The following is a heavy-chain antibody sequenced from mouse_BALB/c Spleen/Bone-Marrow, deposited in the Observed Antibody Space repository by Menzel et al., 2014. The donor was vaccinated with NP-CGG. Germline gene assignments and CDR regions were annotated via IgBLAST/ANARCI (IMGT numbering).Heavy chain of an antibody. D-gene: IGHD1-1*01. CDR2: VNPYNGGT. CDR3: AREGATVVAYYFDY. Sequence: VQLQQSGPELVKPGASVKMSCKASGYTFTDYYMDWVKQSHGESFEWIGRVNPYNGGTSYNQKFKGKATLTVDKSSSPAYMELNSLTSEDSAVYYCAREGATVVAYYFDYWGQGTTLTVSS. V-gene: IGHV1-19*01. CDR1: GYTFTDYY. J-gene: IGHJ2*01.